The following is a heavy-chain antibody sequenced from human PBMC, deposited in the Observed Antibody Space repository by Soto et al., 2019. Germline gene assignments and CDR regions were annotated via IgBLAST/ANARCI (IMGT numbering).Heavy chain of an antibody. Sequence: QVQLQESGPGLVKPSETLSLTCAVSGDSISSYYCMWIRQPPGKGLESIGYLYYGRSANYNPSLKIRFPLSVNTPTNQCPLPRSSMPAADPPLFSCALRTMPVGPEYWGQETLVPFPS. J-gene: IGHJ4*02. V-gene: IGHV4-59*01. D-gene: IGHD2-2*01. CDR2: LYYGRSA. CDR1: GDSISSYY. CDR3: ALRTMPVGPEY.